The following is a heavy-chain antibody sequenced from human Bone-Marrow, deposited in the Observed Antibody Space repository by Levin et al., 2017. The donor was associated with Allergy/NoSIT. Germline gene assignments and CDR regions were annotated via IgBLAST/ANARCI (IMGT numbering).Heavy chain of an antibody. CDR3: ARDLGSYRTSSGSWFDP. J-gene: IGHJ5*02. CDR2: IWYDGSET. V-gene: IGHV3-33*01. D-gene: IGHD6-6*01. Sequence: AGGSLRLSCAASGFTFSSHGFHWVRRAPGKGLEWVGLIWYDGSETDYADSVKGRFTISRDNSKNTVFLQMNSLRVDDTAVYHCARDLGSYRTSSGSWFDPWGQGTLVSVSS. CDR1: GFTFSSHG.